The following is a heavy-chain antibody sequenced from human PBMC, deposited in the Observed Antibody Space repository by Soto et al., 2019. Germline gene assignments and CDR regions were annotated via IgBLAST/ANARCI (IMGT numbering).Heavy chain of an antibody. D-gene: IGHD1-7*01. CDR2: INHRGSS. CDR3: ARSENRNSLCGVDV. V-gene: IGHV4-34*01. Sequence: SETLSLTCAVNGGSLSGYYWSWIRQSPGKGLEWIGEINHRGSSDYNPSLKSRVTISIDASKNHVTLELTSVTAADTAVYYCARSENRNSLCGVDVWGQGTAVTVYS. J-gene: IGHJ6*02. CDR1: GGSLSGYY.